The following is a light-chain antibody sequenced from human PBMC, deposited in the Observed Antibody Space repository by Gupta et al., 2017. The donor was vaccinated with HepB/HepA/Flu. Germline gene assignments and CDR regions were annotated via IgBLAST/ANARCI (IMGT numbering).Light chain of an antibody. J-gene: IGLJ3*02. CDR1: KSNIGSNH. CDR2: RTT. CDR3: AAWDDSLRGHWG. V-gene: IGLV1-47*01. Sequence: QSVLTQPPSASGTPGQRVDISCSGSKSNIGSNHVYWYQQFPGSPPKLLIYRTTQRPSGVPDRFSASKSGTSASLAISGLRPEDEADYYWAAWDDSLRGHWGFGGGTKVTVL.